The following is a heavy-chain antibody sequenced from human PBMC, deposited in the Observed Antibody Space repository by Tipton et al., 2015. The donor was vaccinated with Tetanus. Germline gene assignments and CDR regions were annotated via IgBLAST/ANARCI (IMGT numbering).Heavy chain of an antibody. J-gene: IGHJ4*02. Sequence: MQLVQSGGEVKKPGESLKISCKGSGYIFTNYWIGWVRQMPGKGLEWMGIIYPGDSDTRYSPSFQGQVTTSVDKSINTAYLQWSSLKASDTSMFYCARAHCSDGVCNFDFWGQGALVTVAS. D-gene: IGHD2-8*01. CDR2: IYPGDSDT. CDR3: ARAHCSDGVCNFDF. CDR1: GYIFTNYW. V-gene: IGHV5-51*01.